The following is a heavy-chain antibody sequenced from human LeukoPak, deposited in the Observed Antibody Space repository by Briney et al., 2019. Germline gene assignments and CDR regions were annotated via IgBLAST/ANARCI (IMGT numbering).Heavy chain of an antibody. J-gene: IGHJ4*02. CDR2: IYYSGNT. D-gene: IGHD1-14*01. CDR1: GDSISTSNSY. Sequence: SETLSLTCTVSGDSISTSNSYWGWIRQPPGKGLEWIGSIYYSGNTYYNASLKSRVTISVDTSKNQFSLKLSSVTAADTAMYYCARDRRHRSSGVGDLAYYFDYWGQGTLVTVSS. CDR3: ARDRRHRSSGVGDLAYYFDY. V-gene: IGHV4-39*07.